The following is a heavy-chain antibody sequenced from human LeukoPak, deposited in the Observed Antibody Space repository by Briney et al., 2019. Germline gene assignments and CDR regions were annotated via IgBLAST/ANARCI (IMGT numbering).Heavy chain of an antibody. Sequence: ASVKVSCKASGYTFTSYGISWVRQAPGQGLEWMGWISANDGNTDYPQKLQGRVTMTTDTSTSTAYMELRSLRSDDTAVYYCARESHVTRENYWGQGTLVTVSS. V-gene: IGHV1-18*01. CDR2: ISANDGNT. D-gene: IGHD3-10*01. CDR3: ARESHVTRENY. J-gene: IGHJ4*02. CDR1: GYTFTSYG.